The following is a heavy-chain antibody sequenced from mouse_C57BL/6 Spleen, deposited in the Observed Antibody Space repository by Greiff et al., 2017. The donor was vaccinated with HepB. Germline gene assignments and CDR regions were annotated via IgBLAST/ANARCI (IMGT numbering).Heavy chain of an antibody. V-gene: IGHV5-12*01. CDR2: ISNGGGST. CDR1: GFTFSDYY. CDR3: ARHAWIYYDYEIPFAY. D-gene: IGHD2-4*01. J-gene: IGHJ3*01. Sequence: DVKLVESGGGLVQPGGSLKLSCAASGFTFSDYYMYWVRQTPEKRLEWVAYISNGGGSTYYPDTVKGRFTISRDNAKNTLYLQMSRLKSEDTAMYYCARHAWIYYDYEIPFAYWGQGTLVTVSA.